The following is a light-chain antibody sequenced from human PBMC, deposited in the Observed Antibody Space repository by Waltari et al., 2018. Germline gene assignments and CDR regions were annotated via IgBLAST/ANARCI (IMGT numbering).Light chain of an antibody. CDR2: HAS. CDR1: ESVGTN. CDR3: QQYNNWPPLT. V-gene: IGKV3-15*01. J-gene: IGKJ4*01. Sequence: ETVMTQSPATLSVSPGESATLSCRATESVGTNLAWYLQKPGKPPRLLIYHASARATGVPNRFSGSGSGTEFTLTISSLQSEDFALYFCQQYNNWPPLTFGGGTKVEMK.